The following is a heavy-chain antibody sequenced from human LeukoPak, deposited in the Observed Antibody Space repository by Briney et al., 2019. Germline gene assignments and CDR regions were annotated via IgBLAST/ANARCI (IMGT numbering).Heavy chain of an antibody. CDR3: ARGGEYQLPYRY. Sequence: GGSLRLSCAASGFSFSSYWMNWVRQAPGKGLEWVANIKQDGSEKNYVDSVKGRFTISRDNAKNSLYLQMNSLRAEDTAVYYCARGGEYQLPYRYWGQGTQVTVSS. D-gene: IGHD2-2*02. CDR1: GFSFSSYW. J-gene: IGHJ4*02. CDR2: IKQDGSEK. V-gene: IGHV3-7*01.